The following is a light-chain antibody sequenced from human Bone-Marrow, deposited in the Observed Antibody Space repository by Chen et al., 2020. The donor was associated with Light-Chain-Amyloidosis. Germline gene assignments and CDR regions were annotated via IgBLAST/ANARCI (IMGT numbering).Light chain of an antibody. J-gene: IGKJ1*01. Sequence: DIQMTQSPSSLSASVGDRVTITCRASQDITNYLAWFQQRPGKAPKHLLSAAASLQSGVPSRFSGSGSKTYFTLTISSLHPEDSATYYCQQYDSYPPTFGQGTKVEIK. V-gene: IGKV1-16*01. CDR2: AAA. CDR1: QDITNY. CDR3: QQYDSYPPT.